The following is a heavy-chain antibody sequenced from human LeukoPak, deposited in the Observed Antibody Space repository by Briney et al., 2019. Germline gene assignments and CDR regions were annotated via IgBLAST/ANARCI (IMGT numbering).Heavy chain of an antibody. V-gene: IGHV4-59*08. CDR2: IFYGGST. CDR3: ARQMNTDMVKAHFDY. Sequence: PSETLSLTCTVSGGSINNYYWSWLRQPPGKGLEWIAYIFYGGSTNYNPYLKSRVTISADASKNQFSLNLSSVTAADTAVYYCARQMNTDMVKAHFDYWGQGTLVTVSS. D-gene: IGHD5-18*01. J-gene: IGHJ4*02. CDR1: GGSINNYY.